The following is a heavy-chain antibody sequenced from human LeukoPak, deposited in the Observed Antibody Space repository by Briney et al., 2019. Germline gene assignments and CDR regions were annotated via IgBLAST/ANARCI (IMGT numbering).Heavy chain of an antibody. CDR3: ARAGELTGTSYYYYYMDV. D-gene: IGHD1-26*01. CDR2: IYYSGST. Sequence: SETLSLTCTVSGGSISSYYWSWIRQPPGQGLEWIGYIYYSGSTNYNPSLKSRVTISVDTSKNQFSLKLSSVTAPDPAVYHRARAGELTGTSYYYYYMDVWGKGTTVTVSS. V-gene: IGHV4-59*01. CDR1: GGSISSYY. J-gene: IGHJ6*03.